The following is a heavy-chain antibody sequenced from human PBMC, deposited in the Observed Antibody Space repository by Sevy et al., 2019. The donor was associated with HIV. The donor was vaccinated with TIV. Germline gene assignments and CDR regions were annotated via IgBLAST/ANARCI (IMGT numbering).Heavy chain of an antibody. CDR2: IRPNSGDT. CDR1: GYTFTAYY. J-gene: IGHJ4*02. D-gene: IGHD5-18*01. CDR3: VVRGYSYDF. V-gene: IGHV1-2*02. Sequence: ASVKVSCKASGYTFTAYYIHWVRQAPGQGLEGMGWIRPNSGDTDYAEKFQDRVTMTRDTSISTAYMDLSRLRSDDTAIYYCVVRGYSYDFWGQGTLVTVSS.